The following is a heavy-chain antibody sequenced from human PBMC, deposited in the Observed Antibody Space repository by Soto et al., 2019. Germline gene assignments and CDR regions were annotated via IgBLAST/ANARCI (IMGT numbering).Heavy chain of an antibody. Sequence: ASVKVSCKASGYTFNSYGISWVRQAPGQGLEWMGWISAYNGNTNYAQKLQGRVTMTTDTSTSTAYMELRSLRSDDTAVYYCARVTGGRQLTYYYQYYMDVWGKGTTVTVSS. CDR1: GYTFNSYG. D-gene: IGHD6-6*01. J-gene: IGHJ6*03. CDR3: ARVTGGRQLTYYYQYYMDV. CDR2: ISAYNGNT. V-gene: IGHV1-18*01.